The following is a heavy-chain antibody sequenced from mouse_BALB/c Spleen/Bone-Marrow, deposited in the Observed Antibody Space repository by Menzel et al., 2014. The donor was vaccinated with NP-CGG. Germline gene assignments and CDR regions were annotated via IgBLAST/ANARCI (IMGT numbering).Heavy chain of an antibody. J-gene: IGHJ2*01. Sequence: VQLQQSGPEMVKPGASVKISCKASGYSFIGYFINWVMQSHGRSLEWIGRINPYNSDSVYNQKFRGKATLTVDKSSSTAHMELRSLSSEDSAVYYCSGGGDYWGQGTTLTVSS. CDR2: INPYNSDS. V-gene: IGHV1-20*02. CDR1: GYSFIGYF. CDR3: SGGGDY.